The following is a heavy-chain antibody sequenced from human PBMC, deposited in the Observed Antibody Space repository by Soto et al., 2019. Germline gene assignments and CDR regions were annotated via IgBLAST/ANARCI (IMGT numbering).Heavy chain of an antibody. D-gene: IGHD3-22*01. CDR3: ASDSTQYYYDGSGYQTRYDAFDI. V-gene: IGHV1-69*13. CDR2: IIPIFGTA. J-gene: IGHJ3*02. Sequence: SVKVSCKASGATFSSSAISWVRQAPGQRLEWMGGIIPIFGTANYAQKFQGRVTITADESTSTAYMELSSLRSEDTAVYYCASDSTQYYYDGSGYQTRYDAFDICGQGTMVTVSS. CDR1: GATFSSSA.